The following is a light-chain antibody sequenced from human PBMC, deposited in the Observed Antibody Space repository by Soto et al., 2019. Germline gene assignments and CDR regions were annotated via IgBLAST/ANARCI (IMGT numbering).Light chain of an antibody. CDR1: SGHSSYA. CDR2: LNSDGSH. Sequence: QLVLTQSPSASASLGASVKLTCTLSSGHSSYAIAWRQQQPEKGPRYLMKLNSDGSHSKGDGIPDRFSGSSSGAERYLTISSLQSEDEADYYCQTWGTGLLVFGGGTKVTVL. J-gene: IGLJ3*02. V-gene: IGLV4-69*01. CDR3: QTWGTGLLV.